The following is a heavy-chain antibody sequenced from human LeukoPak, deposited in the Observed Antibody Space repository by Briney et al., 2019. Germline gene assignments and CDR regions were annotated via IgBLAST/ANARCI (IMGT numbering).Heavy chain of an antibody. CDR3: AKRRNYYDSSGPFDY. D-gene: IGHD3-22*01. V-gene: IGHV3-23*01. J-gene: IGHJ4*02. Sequence: PGGSLRLSXAASGFTFSSYAMSWVRQAPGKGLEWVLAISGSGGSTYYADSVKGRFTISRDNSKNTLYLQMNSLGAEDTAVYYCAKRRNYYDSSGPFDYWGQGTLVTVSS. CDR2: ISGSGGST. CDR1: GFTFSSYA.